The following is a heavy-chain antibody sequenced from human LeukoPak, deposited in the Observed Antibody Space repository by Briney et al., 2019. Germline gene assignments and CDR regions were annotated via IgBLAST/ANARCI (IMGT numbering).Heavy chain of an antibody. D-gene: IGHD3-10*01. CDR1: GGSISSYS. J-gene: IGHJ4*02. CDR3: ARWVRGVTDYYFDY. V-gene: IGHV4-4*07. Sequence: PSETLSLTCVVSGGSISSYSWNWVRQPAGKGLEWIGRIYTSGNTNYNPSLKSRVTMSVDTSKNQFSLKLSSVTAADTAVYYCARWVRGVTDYYFDYWGQGTLVTVSS. CDR2: IYTSGNT.